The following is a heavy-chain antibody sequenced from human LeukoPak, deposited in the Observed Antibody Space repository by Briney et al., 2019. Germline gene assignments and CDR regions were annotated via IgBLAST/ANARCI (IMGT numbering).Heavy chain of an antibody. J-gene: IGHJ5*02. D-gene: IGHD6-13*01. V-gene: IGHV4-39*07. CDR1: GGSISSSSYY. CDR3: ARVRMAEKWIAARKPKKFDP. CDR2: IYYSGST. Sequence: PSETLSLTCTVSGGSISSSSYYWGWLRQPPGKGLEWIGSIYYSGSTYYNPSLKSRVTISVDTSKNQFSLKLSSVTAADTAVYYCARVRMAEKWIAARKPKKFDPWGQGTLITVSS.